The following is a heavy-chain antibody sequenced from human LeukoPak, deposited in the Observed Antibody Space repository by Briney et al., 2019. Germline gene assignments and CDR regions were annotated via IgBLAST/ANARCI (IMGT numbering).Heavy chain of an antibody. CDR3: AREGLPYRGELLRYFDWLSNPCY. Sequence: GASVKVPCKASGYTFTNYYIHWVRQAPGQGLEWMGVINPSGGSTSYAQMFQGRVTMTRDRSTNTLYMELSSLRSEDTAVYYCAREGLPYRGELLRYFDWLSNPCYWGQGTLVTVSS. CDR2: INPSGGST. J-gene: IGHJ4*02. D-gene: IGHD3-9*01. V-gene: IGHV1-46*01. CDR1: GYTFTNYY.